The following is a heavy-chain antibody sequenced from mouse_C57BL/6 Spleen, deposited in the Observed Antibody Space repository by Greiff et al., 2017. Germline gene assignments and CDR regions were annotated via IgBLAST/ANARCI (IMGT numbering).Heavy chain of an antibody. V-gene: IGHV1-82*01. CDR1: GYAFSSSW. CDR2: IYPGDGDT. CDR3: ARGDSSGYVGY. J-gene: IGHJ2*01. Sequence: VVEPGASVKISCKASGYAFSSSWMNWVKQRPGKGLEWIGRIYPGDGDTNYNGKFKGKATLTADKSSSTAYMQLSSLTSEDSAVYFCARGDSSGYVGYWGQGTTLTVSS. D-gene: IGHD3-2*02.